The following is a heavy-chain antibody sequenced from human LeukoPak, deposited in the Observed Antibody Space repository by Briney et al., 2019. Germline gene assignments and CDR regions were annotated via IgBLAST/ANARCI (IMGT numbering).Heavy chain of an antibody. Sequence: SETLSLTCTVSGGSISSYYWSWIRQPPGKGLEWSGYIYYSGSTNYNPSLKSRVTISVDTSKNQFSLKLSSVTAADTAGYYCARSPGRFGGLLPKTWGQGTLVTVSS. V-gene: IGHV4-59*01. CDR1: GGSISSYY. J-gene: IGHJ5*02. CDR3: ARSPGRFGGLLPKT. D-gene: IGHD3-10*01. CDR2: IYYSGST.